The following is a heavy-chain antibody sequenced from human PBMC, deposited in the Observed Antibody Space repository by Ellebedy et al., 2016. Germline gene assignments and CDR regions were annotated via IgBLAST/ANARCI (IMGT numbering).Heavy chain of an antibody. J-gene: IGHJ4*02. Sequence: GESLKISXAGSGFTFSNYAMSWVRQAPGKGLEWVSSITGSGGSPNYADSVRGRFTISRDNSNNTLSLQMDNLRAEDTAIYYCAKDLRAIPGTGSDYWGQGTLVSVSS. D-gene: IGHD5/OR15-5a*01. CDR2: ITGSGGSP. V-gene: IGHV3-23*01. CDR3: AKDLRAIPGTGSDY. CDR1: GFTFSNYA.